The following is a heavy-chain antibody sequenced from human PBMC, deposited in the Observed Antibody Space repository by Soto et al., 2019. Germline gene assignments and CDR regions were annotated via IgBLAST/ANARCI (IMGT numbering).Heavy chain of an antibody. Sequence: GESLKISCKGSGYSFTSYWIGWVRQMPGKGLEWMGIIYPGDSDTRYSPSFQGQVTISADKSISTAYLQWSSLKASDTAMYYCARHDPRISEYPNYFDYWGQGTLVTVSS. D-gene: IGHD2-15*01. V-gene: IGHV5-51*01. J-gene: IGHJ4*02. CDR2: IYPGDSDT. CDR3: ARHDPRISEYPNYFDY. CDR1: GYSFTSYW.